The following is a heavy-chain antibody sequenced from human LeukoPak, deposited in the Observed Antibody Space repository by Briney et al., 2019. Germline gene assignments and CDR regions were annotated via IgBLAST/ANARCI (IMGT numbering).Heavy chain of an antibody. CDR2: INPNSGGT. J-gene: IGHJ6*02. V-gene: IGHV1-2*02. Sequence: ASVKVSCKASGYTFTGYYMHWVRQAPGQGLEWMGWINPNSGGTNYAQKFQGRVTMTRDTSISTAYMELSRLRSDDTAVYYCARFLIEGPPPTKLATYGMDVWGQGTTVTVSS. D-gene: IGHD1-1*01. CDR1: GYTFTGYY. CDR3: ARFLIEGPPPTKLATYGMDV.